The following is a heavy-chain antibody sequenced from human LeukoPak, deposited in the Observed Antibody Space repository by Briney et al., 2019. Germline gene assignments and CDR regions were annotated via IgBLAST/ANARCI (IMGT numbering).Heavy chain of an antibody. CDR3: ARARLNNYYYYGMDV. Sequence: SETLSLTCTVSGGSISSSSYYWGWIRQPPGKGLEWIGTIYYSGSTYYNPSLKSRVTISVDTSKNQFSLKLSSVTAADTAVYYCARARLNNYYYYGMDVWGQGTTVTVSS. J-gene: IGHJ6*02. CDR1: GGSISSSSYY. V-gene: IGHV4-39*07. D-gene: IGHD1/OR15-1a*01. CDR2: IYYSGST.